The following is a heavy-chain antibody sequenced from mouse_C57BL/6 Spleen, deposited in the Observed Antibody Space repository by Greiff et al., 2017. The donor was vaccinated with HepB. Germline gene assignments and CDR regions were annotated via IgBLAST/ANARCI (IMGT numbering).Heavy chain of an antibody. V-gene: IGHV1-26*01. CDR3: ARAGYGNFDY. J-gene: IGHJ2*01. CDR2: INPNNGGT. CDR1: GYTFTDYY. D-gene: IGHD2-1*01. Sequence: VQLQQSGPELVKPGASVKISCKASGYTFTDYYMNWVKQSHGKSLEWIGDINPNNGGTSYNQKFKGKATLTVDKSSSTAYMELRSLTSEDSAVYYCARAGYGNFDYWGQGTTLTVSS.